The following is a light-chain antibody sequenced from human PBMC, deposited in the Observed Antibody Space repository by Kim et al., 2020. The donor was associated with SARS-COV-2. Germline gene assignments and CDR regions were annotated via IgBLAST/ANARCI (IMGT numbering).Light chain of an antibody. CDR3: QQRSNSPLT. CDR2: DAS. Sequence: SAPGERSTLCCSASQSVSSYLSWYQQKPGQAPRLLSYDASNRATAIPARFSGSGSETDFTLTSSSLEPEDFAVYYCQQRSNSPLTFGGGTKVDIK. V-gene: IGKV3-11*01. CDR1: QSVSSY. J-gene: IGKJ4*01.